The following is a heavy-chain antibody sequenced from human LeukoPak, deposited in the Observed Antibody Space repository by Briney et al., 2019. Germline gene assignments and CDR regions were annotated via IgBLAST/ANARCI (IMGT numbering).Heavy chain of an antibody. Sequence: SETLSLPCTVSGGPMSSYFWSWIRQPPGKGLEWIGYIYYSGSTKYNPSLKSRVTISVDTSKNQFSLKLSSVTAADTAVYYCARGARAGYSLEPFDYWGQATLVTVSS. CDR2: IYYSGST. CDR3: ARGARAGYSLEPFDY. V-gene: IGHV4-59*08. CDR1: GGPMSSYF. J-gene: IGHJ4*02. D-gene: IGHD5-24*01.